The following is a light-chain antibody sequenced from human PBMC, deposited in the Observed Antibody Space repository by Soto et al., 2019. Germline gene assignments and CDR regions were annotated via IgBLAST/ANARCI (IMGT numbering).Light chain of an antibody. CDR3: QPDSTYPLMYT. Sequence: EIVLTQSPGALSLSPGERATLSCRASQSVTSSYLAWYQQKPGQAPRLLIYGASIRATGVPGRFSGSGSGTDFNPTITRLESEDFAVYYCQPDSTYPLMYTFGQGTKLSIK. J-gene: IGKJ2*01. CDR1: QSVTSSY. V-gene: IGKV3-20*01. CDR2: GAS.